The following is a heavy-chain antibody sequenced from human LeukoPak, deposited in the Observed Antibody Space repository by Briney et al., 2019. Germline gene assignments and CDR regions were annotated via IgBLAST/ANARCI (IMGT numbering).Heavy chain of an antibody. J-gene: IGHJ4*02. Sequence: SETLSLTCTVSGYSISSGYYWGWIRQPPGKGLEWIGSIYHSGSTYYNPSLKSRVTISVDTSKNQFSLKLSSVTAADTAVYYYARELRYCSSTSCHDYWGQGTLVTVSS. CDR2: IYHSGST. CDR3: ARELRYCSSTSCHDY. V-gene: IGHV4-38-2*02. CDR1: GYSISSGYY. D-gene: IGHD2-2*01.